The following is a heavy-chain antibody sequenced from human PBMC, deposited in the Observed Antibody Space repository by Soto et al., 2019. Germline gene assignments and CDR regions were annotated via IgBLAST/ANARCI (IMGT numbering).Heavy chain of an antibody. J-gene: IGHJ6*02. CDR2: INPSGGST. D-gene: IGHD1-1*01. CDR3: AREEEWNDVLFHYYYGMDV. Sequence: ASVKVSCKASGYTFTSYYMHWVRQAPGQGLEWMGIINPSGGSTSYAQKFQGRVTMTRDTSTSTVYMELSSLRSEDTAVYYCAREEEWNDVLFHYYYGMDVWGQGTTVTVSS. V-gene: IGHV1-46*01. CDR1: GYTFTSYY.